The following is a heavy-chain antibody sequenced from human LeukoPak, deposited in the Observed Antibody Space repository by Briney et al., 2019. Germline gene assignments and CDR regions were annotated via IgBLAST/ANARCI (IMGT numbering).Heavy chain of an antibody. CDR2: INGDGSVT. D-gene: IGHD2-15*01. J-gene: IGHJ6*02. CDR1: GLTLRNYW. CDR3: AKDGSGYYYYGMDV. Sequence: GGSLRLSCAASGLTLRNYWMAWVRQAPGKGLERVANINGDGSVTDYVDSVKGRFTISRDNSKNTLYLQMNSLRAEDTAVYYCAKDGSGYYYYGMDVWGQGTTVTVSS. V-gene: IGHV3-7*01.